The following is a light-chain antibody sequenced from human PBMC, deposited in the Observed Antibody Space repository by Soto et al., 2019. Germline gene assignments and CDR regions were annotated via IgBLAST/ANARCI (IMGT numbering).Light chain of an antibody. J-gene: IGLJ1*01. V-gene: IGLV2-14*01. CDR3: SSYTSSSTL. Sequence: QSALTQPASVSGSPGQSITISCTGTSSDVGSYNYVSWYQQHPGKAPKLMIYEVSDRPSGISSRFPGSKSGNTASLTISGLQTEDEADYYCSSYTSSSTLFGTGTKLTVL. CDR2: EVS. CDR1: SSDVGSYNY.